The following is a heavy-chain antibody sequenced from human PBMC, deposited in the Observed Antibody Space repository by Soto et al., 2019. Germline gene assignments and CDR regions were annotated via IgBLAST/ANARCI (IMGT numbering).Heavy chain of an antibody. CDR2: ISGSGGST. CDR3: AKVEVFREYSSSSPCFDY. D-gene: IGHD6-6*01. CDR1: GFTFSGYA. J-gene: IGHJ4*02. V-gene: IGHV3-23*01. Sequence: PGGSLRLSWAASGFTFSGYAMSWVRQAPGKGLEWVSAISGSGGSTYCADSVKGRFTISRDNSKNTLYLQMNSLRAEDTAVYYCAKVEVFREYSSSSPCFDYWGQGTLVTVSS.